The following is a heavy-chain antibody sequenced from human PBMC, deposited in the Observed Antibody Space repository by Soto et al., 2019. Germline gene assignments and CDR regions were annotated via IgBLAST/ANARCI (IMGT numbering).Heavy chain of an antibody. J-gene: IGHJ5*02. Sequence: QVQLQESGPGLVKPSQTLSLTCTVSGGSISSGGYYWSWIRQHPGTGLEWIGYIYYSGSTYYNPSLKSRVTISVDTSKNQFSLKLSSVTAADTAVYYCAREAQDFWSGYYTEVGWFDPWGQGTLVTVSS. D-gene: IGHD3-3*01. CDR2: IYYSGST. CDR1: GGSISSGGYY. CDR3: AREAQDFWSGYYTEVGWFDP. V-gene: IGHV4-31*03.